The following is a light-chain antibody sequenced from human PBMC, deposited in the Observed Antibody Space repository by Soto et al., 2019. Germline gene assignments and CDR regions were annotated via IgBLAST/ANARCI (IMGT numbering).Light chain of an antibody. CDR1: SSDVGGYSY. Sequence: QSVLTQPASVSGSPGQSITISFTGTSSDVGGYSYVSWYQQHPGKAPKLMIYDVSNRPSGVSNRFSGSKSGNTASLTISGAQAEDEADYYCSSYTSSSTWVFGGGTKLTVL. J-gene: IGLJ3*02. CDR2: DVS. CDR3: SSYTSSSTWV. V-gene: IGLV2-14*01.